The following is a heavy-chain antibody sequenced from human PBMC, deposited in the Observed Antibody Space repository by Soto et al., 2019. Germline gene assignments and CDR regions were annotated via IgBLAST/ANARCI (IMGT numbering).Heavy chain of an antibody. Sequence: SETLSLTCAVYAGSFSDNYLSWIRQPPGKGLEWIGEINQSGSTNYNPSLKSRVTISVDTSKNQFSLKLSSVTAADTAVYYCARGLTYCSSTTCAETRFDPWAREPWSPSPQ. CDR1: AGSFSDNY. D-gene: IGHD2-2*01. CDR3: ARGLTYCSSTTCAETRFDP. CDR2: INQSGST. J-gene: IGHJ5*02. V-gene: IGHV4-34*01.